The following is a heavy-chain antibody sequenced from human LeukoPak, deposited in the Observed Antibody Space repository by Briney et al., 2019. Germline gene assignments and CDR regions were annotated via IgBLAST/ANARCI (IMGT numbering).Heavy chain of an antibody. CDR3: ARTTYDRPRVVRD. CDR1: GGSFSGYS. Sequence: SETLSLTCAVYGGSFSGYSWTWIRQPPGKGPEWIGEINHSVTTNYNPSLKSRGAISLDSSKKQFYLNLSSVTAADTAVYLCARTTYDRPRVVRDWSRGTLVTVSS. CDR2: INHSVTT. D-gene: IGHD5-12*01. V-gene: IGHV4-34*01. J-gene: IGHJ4*02.